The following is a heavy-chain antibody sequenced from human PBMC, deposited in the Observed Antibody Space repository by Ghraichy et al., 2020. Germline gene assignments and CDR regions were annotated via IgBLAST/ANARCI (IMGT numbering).Heavy chain of an antibody. J-gene: IGHJ6*02. V-gene: IGHV3-7*01. CDR2: IKEDGSEK. Sequence: LALTCAASGFTFSNYWMTWVRQAPGKGLEWVANIKEDGSEKLYVDSVRGRFTTSRDNAKNSLYLQMNSLRGEDTAVYYCVSLRGPGYKDMDVWGQGTAVTVSS. CDR3: VSLRGPGYKDMDV. CDR1: GFTFSNYW. D-gene: IGHD3-10*01.